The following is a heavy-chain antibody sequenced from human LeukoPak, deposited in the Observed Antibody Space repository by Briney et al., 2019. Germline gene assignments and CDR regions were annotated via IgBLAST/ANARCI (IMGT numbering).Heavy chain of an antibody. J-gene: IGHJ4*02. CDR2: ISSSSSYI. D-gene: IGHD1-26*01. CDR3: ARGYSGSYRVDY. CDR1: GFTFSTYN. Sequence: GGSLRLSCAASGFTFSTYNMNWVRQAPGKGLQWVSSISSSSSYIYYADSVKGRFTISRDNAKNTLYLQMNSLRAEDTAVYYCARGYSGSYRVDYWGQGTLVTVSS. V-gene: IGHV3-21*01.